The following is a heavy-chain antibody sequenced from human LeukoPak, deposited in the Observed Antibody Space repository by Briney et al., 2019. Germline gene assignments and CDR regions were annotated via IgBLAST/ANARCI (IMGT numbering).Heavy chain of an antibody. V-gene: IGHV3-66*01. CDR3: ARDFGWGIAARRRAFHI. J-gene: IGHJ3*02. CDR2: IYSGSST. D-gene: IGHD6-6*01. Sequence: GGSLRLSCAASGFTVSSNYMSWVRQAPGKGLEWVSVIYSGSSTYYADSVKGRFTISRDNSKNTLYLQMNSLRAEDTAVYYCARDFGWGIAARRRAFHIWGQGTMVTVSS. CDR1: GFTVSSNY.